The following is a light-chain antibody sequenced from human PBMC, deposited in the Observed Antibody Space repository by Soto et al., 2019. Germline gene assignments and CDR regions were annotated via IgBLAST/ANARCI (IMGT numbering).Light chain of an antibody. CDR2: AAS. Sequence: DIQMTQSPSSLSASVGDRVTITCRASQSVITYLNWYQQKPGKAPKLLIYAASSLQSGVPSRFSGSGSGTDFTLTIGSLQPEDFATYYCQHYGGMWAFGQGTKVDIK. CDR1: QSVITY. J-gene: IGKJ1*01. CDR3: QHYGGMWA. V-gene: IGKV1-39*01.